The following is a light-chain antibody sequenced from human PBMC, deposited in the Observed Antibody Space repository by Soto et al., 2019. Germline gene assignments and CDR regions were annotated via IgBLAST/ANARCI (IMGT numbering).Light chain of an antibody. Sequence: DIQMTQSPSSLSAPVGDRVTITCRASQSISSYLNWYQQKPGKAPKLLIYAASILQGGVPSRFSGSGSRTDFTLTISSLQPEDFATYYCQQTYSTPWTFGRGTKVDI. CDR3: QQTYSTPWT. CDR1: QSISSY. CDR2: AAS. J-gene: IGKJ1*01. V-gene: IGKV1-39*01.